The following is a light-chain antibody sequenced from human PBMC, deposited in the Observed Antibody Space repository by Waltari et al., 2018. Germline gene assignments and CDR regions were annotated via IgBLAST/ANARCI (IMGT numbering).Light chain of an antibody. Sequence: EIVMTQSPATLSVSPGESATLSCRASQSVSSKLLWYQQKPGQPPRLLIYVASTRATDIPARFSGSGSGTEFTLTISGLQSEDFAVYYCQQYNNWPYTFGQGTKLEIK. J-gene: IGKJ2*01. V-gene: IGKV3-15*01. CDR3: QQYNNWPYT. CDR1: QSVSSK. CDR2: VAS.